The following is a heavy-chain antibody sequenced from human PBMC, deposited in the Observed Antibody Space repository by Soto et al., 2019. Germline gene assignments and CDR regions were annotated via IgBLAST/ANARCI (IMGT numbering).Heavy chain of an antibody. CDR1: GFTFSSDG. Sequence: QVQLVESGGGVVQPGRSLRLSCAASGFTFSSDGMHWVRQAPGKGLSWVALISYDGSNQYEADSVEGRFTISRDNSKILLQLPMHSMRPEDTAVYYCARDGHLGAGEYYFDFWGQGPLVTVFS. D-gene: IGHD2-21*01. V-gene: IGHV3-30*03. CDR2: ISYDGSNQ. CDR3: ARDGHLGAGEYYFDF. J-gene: IGHJ4*02.